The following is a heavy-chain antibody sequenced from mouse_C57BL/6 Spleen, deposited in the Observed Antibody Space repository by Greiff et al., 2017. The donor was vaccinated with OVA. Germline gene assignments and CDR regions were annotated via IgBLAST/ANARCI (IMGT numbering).Heavy chain of an antibody. D-gene: IGHD2-1*01. V-gene: IGHV2-6-1*01. J-gene: IGHJ4*01. CDR1: GFSLTSYG. Sequence: VQRVESGPGLVAPSQSLSITCTVSGFSLTSYGVHWVRQPPGKGLEWLVVIWSDGSTTYNSALKSRLSIRKDNSKSQVFLKMNSLQTDDTAMYYCARHVGYGNYAMDYWGQGTSVTVSS. CDR2: IWSDGST. CDR3: ARHVGYGNYAMDY.